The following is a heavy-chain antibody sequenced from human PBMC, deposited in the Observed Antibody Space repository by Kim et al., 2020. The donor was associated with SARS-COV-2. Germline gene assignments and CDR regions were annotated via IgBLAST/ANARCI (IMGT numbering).Heavy chain of an antibody. CDR1: GFTFSSYA. V-gene: IGHV3-30*04. CDR3: ARDRWSGSYLFDY. Sequence: GGSLRLSCAASGFTFSSYAMHWVRQAPGKGLEWVAVISYDGSNKYYADSVKGRFTISRDNSKNTLYLQMNSLRAEDTAVYYCARDRWSGSYLFDYWGQGTLVTVSS. CDR2: ISYDGSNK. J-gene: IGHJ4*02. D-gene: IGHD1-26*01.